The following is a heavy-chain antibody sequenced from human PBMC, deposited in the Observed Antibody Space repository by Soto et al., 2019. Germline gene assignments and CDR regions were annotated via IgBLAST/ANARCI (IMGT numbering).Heavy chain of an antibody. J-gene: IGHJ6*03. V-gene: IGHV1-18*01. CDR1: GYTFTSYG. CDR2: ISAYNGNT. CDR3: ARTDYDYICGSYRSPNYMDV. Sequence: QVQLVQSGAEVKKPGASVKVSCKASGYTFTSYGISWVRQAPGQGLEWMGWISAYNGNTNYAQKLQGRVTMTTDTSTSTAYMELRSLRSDDTAVYYCARTDYDYICGSYRSPNYMDVWGKGTTVTVSS. D-gene: IGHD3-16*02.